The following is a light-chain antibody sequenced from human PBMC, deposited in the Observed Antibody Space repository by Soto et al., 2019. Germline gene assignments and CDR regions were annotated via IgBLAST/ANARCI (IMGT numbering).Light chain of an antibody. Sequence: QSVLTQPPSASGTPGQRVTISCSGSSSNIGSNIVNWYQQLPGTAPKLLIYRNNQRPSGVPDRFSGSKSGTSASLAISVLQSEDEADYYCAAWDDSLNGYVFGTGTKLTVL. CDR3: AAWDDSLNGYV. CDR2: RNN. CDR1: SSNIGSNI. J-gene: IGLJ1*01. V-gene: IGLV1-44*01.